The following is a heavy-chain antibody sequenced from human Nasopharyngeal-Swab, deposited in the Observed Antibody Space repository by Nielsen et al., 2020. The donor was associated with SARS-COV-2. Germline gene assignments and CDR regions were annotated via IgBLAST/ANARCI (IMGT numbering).Heavy chain of an antibody. Sequence: WIRQSPSRGLEWLGRTYYRSKWYNDYAVSVKSLITINPDTSKNQFSLHLNSVTPEDTAVYYYARARGAYGDYYYYYYTDVWGKGTTVTVSS. CDR3: ARARGAYGDYYYYYYTDV. V-gene: IGHV6-1*01. J-gene: IGHJ6*03. D-gene: IGHD4-17*01. CDR2: TYYRSKWYN.